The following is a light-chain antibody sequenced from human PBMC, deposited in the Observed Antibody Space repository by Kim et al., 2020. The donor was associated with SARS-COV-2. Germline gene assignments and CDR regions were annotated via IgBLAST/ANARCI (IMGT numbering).Light chain of an antibody. Sequence: EIVMTQSPATLSVSPGERVTLSCRASQSVSSNLAWYQQKPGQAPRLLIYGASTRVTGIPARFSGSGSVTEFTLTISSLQSEDFAVYYCQQYSNWYTFGQGTKLEI. CDR2: GAS. CDR3: QQYSNWYT. CDR1: QSVSSN. J-gene: IGKJ2*01. V-gene: IGKV3-15*01.